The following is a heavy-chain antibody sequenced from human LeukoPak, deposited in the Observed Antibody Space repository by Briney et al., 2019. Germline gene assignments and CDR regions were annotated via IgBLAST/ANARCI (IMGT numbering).Heavy chain of an antibody. Sequence: PSETLSLTCTVSGGSISSYYWSWIRQPPGKGLEWIGYIYYSGSTNYNPSLKSRVTISVDTSKNQFSLKLSSVTAADTAVYYCARLLAVTKFEYWGQGTLVTVSS. D-gene: IGHD4-17*01. CDR3: ARLLAVTKFEY. CDR1: GGSISSYY. V-gene: IGHV4-59*08. CDR2: IYYSGST. J-gene: IGHJ4*02.